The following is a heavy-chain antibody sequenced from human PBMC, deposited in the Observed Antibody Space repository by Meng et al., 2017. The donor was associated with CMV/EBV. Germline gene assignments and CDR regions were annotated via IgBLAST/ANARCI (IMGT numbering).Heavy chain of an antibody. D-gene: IGHD6-13*01. V-gene: IGHV4-39*07. CDR1: GGSISSSSYY. CDR2: IYYSGST. CDR3: ARGGIAAAGLH. J-gene: IGHJ4*02. Sequence: QLQLQDSGPGLVKPSETLSLTCTVSGGSISSSSYYWGWFRQPPGKGLEWIGSIYYSGSTYYNPSLKSRVTISVDTSKNQFSLKLSSVTAADTAVYYCARGGIAAAGLHWGQGTLVTVSS.